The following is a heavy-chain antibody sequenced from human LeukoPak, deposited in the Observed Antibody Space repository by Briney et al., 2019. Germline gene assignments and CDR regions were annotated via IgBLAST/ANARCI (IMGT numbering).Heavy chain of an antibody. CDR3: ARALYCRGGSCYGSMEKYYFDY. V-gene: IGHV1-2*02. Sequence: GASVKVSCKTSGLTFTGYFVHWVRQAPGQGLEWMGWINPNSGATDNAQKFQGRVTMTRDTSLSAAYMELNRLRYDDTAVYFCARALYCRGGSCYGSMEKYYFDYWGQGTLVTVSS. J-gene: IGHJ4*02. D-gene: IGHD2-15*01. CDR2: INPNSGAT. CDR1: GLTFTGYF.